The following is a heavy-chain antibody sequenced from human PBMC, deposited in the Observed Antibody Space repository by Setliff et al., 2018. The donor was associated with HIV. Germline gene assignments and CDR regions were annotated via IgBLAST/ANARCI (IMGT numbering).Heavy chain of an antibody. CDR1: GYFISNGYY. J-gene: IGHJ4*02. D-gene: IGHD3-22*01. Sequence: NPSETLSLTCSVSGYFISNGYYWGWIRQPPGKGLEWVGTTYQNGNTYYSPSLESRVSVSMDMSRNQFSVKLNSATAADTAVYYCARQAWHYDRDGYFIDYWGQGKLVTVSS. CDR2: TYQNGNT. CDR3: ARQAWHYDRDGYFIDY. V-gene: IGHV4-38-2*02.